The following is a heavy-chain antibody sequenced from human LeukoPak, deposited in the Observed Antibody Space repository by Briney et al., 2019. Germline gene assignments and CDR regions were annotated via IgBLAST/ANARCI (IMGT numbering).Heavy chain of an antibody. CDR1: GGTFSSYA. D-gene: IGHD6-19*01. CDR3: ARDNSSGYYYYYGMDV. J-gene: IGHJ6*02. CDR2: IIPVFATT. V-gene: IGHV1-69*13. Sequence: SVNVSCKASGGTFSSYAISWVRQAPGQGLEWMGGIIPVFATTNYAQKFQGRVTISADESTNTAYMDLSSLRSEDTAVYYCARDNSSGYYYYYGMDVWGQGTTVTVSS.